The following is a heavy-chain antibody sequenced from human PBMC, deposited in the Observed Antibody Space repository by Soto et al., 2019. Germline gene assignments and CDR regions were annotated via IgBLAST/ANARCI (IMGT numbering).Heavy chain of an antibody. CDR3: AREFGDNWNYEAY. Sequence: PSETLSLTCSVSGGSISSYHWSWIRQPAGKGLEWIGRMYSTGNTNYNPSLKSRVTVSIDTSKNQFFLRLNSVTAADSAVYYCAREFGDNWNYEAYWGQGTEVTVSS. D-gene: IGHD1-7*01. J-gene: IGHJ4*02. V-gene: IGHV4-4*07. CDR2: MYSTGNT. CDR1: GGSISSYH.